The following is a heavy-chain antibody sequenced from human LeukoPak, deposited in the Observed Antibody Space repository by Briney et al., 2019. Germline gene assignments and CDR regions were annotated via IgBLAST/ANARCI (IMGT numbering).Heavy chain of an antibody. Sequence: PSETLSLSCAVYGGSFSGYYWSWIRQPPGKELEWIGEINHSGSTQYSPSFKSRVTISVDTSKNQFSLRLTSVTAADTAVYYCAKGPDSGSYFAWFDPWGQGTLVTVSS. CDR2: INHSGST. V-gene: IGHV4-34*01. CDR3: AKGPDSGSYFAWFDP. D-gene: IGHD3-10*01. J-gene: IGHJ5*02. CDR1: GGSFSGYY.